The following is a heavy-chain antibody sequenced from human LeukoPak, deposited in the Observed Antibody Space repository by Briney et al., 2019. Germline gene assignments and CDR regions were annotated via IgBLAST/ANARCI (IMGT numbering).Heavy chain of an antibody. Sequence: GGSLRLSCAASGFTFSSYGMHWVRQAPGKGLEWVAVIWYDGSNKYYADSVKGRFTISRDNSKNTLYLQMNSLRAEDTAVYYCAKARYSSSWYAPDDAFDIWAKGQWSPSLQ. CDR3: AKARYSSSWYAPDDAFDI. J-gene: IGHJ3*02. V-gene: IGHV3-33*06. CDR2: IWYDGSNK. D-gene: IGHD6-13*01. CDR1: GFTFSSYG.